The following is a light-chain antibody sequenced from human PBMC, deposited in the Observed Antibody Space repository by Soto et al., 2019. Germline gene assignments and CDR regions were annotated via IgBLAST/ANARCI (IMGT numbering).Light chain of an antibody. V-gene: IGKV3-15*01. J-gene: IGKJ1*01. CDR2: GAS. Sequence: EIVMTQSPATLSVSPGERATLSCRASQSVSSNLAWYQQKPGHSPRLLIHGASTRATGISARFSGSGSGTEFTLTISSLQSADFAVYYCQQYNNWPSTFGQGTKVESK. CDR3: QQYNNWPST. CDR1: QSVSSN.